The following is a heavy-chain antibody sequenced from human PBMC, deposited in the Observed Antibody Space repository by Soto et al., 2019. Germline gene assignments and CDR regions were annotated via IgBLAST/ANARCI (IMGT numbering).Heavy chain of an antibody. D-gene: IGHD6-19*01. CDR2: ISSSGSTI. J-gene: IGHJ3*02. Sequence: EVQLVESGGGLVQPGGSLRLSCAASGFTFSSYEMNWVRQAPGKGLEWVSYISSSGSTIYYADSVKGRFTISRDNAKNSLYLQMNSLRAEDTAVYYCARLYSRGWIDASDIWGQGTMVTVSS. CDR3: ARLYSRGWIDASDI. V-gene: IGHV3-48*03. CDR1: GFTFSSYE.